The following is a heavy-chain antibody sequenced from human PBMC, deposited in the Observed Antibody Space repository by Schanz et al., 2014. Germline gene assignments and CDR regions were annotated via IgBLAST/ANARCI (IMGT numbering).Heavy chain of an antibody. J-gene: IGHJ6*02. CDR2: ISSSSSTI. V-gene: IGHV3-48*02. CDR3: ARDKNYDDSAEYGMDV. D-gene: IGHD3-22*01. CDR1: GFTVNTNY. Sequence: EVQLVESGGGLIQPGGSLRLSCAVSGFTVNTNYMSWVRQAPGKGLEWVSYISSSSSTIYYADSVKGRFTISRDNAKNSLYLQMNSLRDEDTAVYRCARDKNYDDSAEYGMDVWGQGTTVTVSS.